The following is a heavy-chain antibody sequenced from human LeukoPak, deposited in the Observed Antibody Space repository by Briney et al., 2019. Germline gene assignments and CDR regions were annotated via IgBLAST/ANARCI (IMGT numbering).Heavy chain of an antibody. Sequence: SETLSLTCTVSGGSISSYYWSWIRQPPGKGLEWIGYIYYSGSTNYNPSLKSRVTISVDTSKNQFSLKLSSVTAADTAVYYCATSSGYNYGLDYWGQGTLVTVSS. D-gene: IGHD5-18*01. J-gene: IGHJ4*02. CDR1: GGSISSYY. V-gene: IGHV4-59*01. CDR3: ATSSGYNYGLDY. CDR2: IYYSGST.